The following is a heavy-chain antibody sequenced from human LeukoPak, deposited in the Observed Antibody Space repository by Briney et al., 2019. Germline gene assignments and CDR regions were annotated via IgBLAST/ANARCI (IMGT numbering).Heavy chain of an antibody. J-gene: IGHJ4*02. Sequence: ASVKVSCKASGGTFSSYAISWVRQAPGQGLELMGGIIPIFGTANYAQKLQGRVTMTTDTSTSTAYMELRSLRSDDTAVYYCARDRVGIGARPSFDYWGQGTLVTVSS. CDR2: IIPIFGTA. V-gene: IGHV1-69*05. CDR3: ARDRVGIGARPSFDY. D-gene: IGHD6-6*01. CDR1: GGTFSSYA.